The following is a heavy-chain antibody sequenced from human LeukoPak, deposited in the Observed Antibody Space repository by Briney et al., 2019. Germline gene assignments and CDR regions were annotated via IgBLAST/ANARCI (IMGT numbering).Heavy chain of an antibody. CDR1: GGSFSGYY. V-gene: IGHV4-34*01. CDR2: INHSGST. CDR3: ARRGGYSYSHVVDY. J-gene: IGHJ4*02. Sequence: SETLSLTCAVYGGSFSGYYWSWIRQPPGKGLEWIGEINHSGSTNYNPSLKSRVTISVDTSKNQFSLKLSSVTAADTAVYYCARRGGYSYSHVVDYRGQGTLVTVSS. D-gene: IGHD5-18*01.